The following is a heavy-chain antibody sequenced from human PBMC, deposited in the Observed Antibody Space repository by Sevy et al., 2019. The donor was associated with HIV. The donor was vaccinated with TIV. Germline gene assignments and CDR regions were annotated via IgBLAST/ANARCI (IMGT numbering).Heavy chain of an antibody. D-gene: IGHD2-2*01. Sequence: GGSLRLSCAVSGFTFRSYWMSWVRQAPGKGLEWEAHIKVDGSEKYHVDSVKGRFTISRDNAKNSLFLQMNSLRVEDTAVYYGARDCSSTSCLWGLDVWGQGTAVTVSS. CDR2: IKVDGSEK. V-gene: IGHV3-7*03. CDR1: GFTFRSYW. CDR3: ARDCSSTSCLWGLDV. J-gene: IGHJ6*02.